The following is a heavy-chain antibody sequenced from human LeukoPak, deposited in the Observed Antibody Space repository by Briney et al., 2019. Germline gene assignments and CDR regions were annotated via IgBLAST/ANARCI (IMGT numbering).Heavy chain of an antibody. V-gene: IGHV3-48*01. CDR3: ARVFWSGYPTGWFDY. CDR2: ISSSSSTI. Sequence: GGSLRLSCAASGFTFSSYSMNWVRQAPGKGLEWVSYISSSSSTIYYADSVKGRFTISRDNAKNSLYLQMNSLRAEDTAVYYCARVFWSGYPTGWFDYWGQGTLVTVSS. CDR1: GFTFSSYS. D-gene: IGHD3-3*01. J-gene: IGHJ4*02.